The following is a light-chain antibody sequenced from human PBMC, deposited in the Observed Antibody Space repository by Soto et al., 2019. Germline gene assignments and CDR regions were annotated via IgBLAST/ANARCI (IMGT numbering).Light chain of an antibody. V-gene: IGLV2-23*02. CDR2: EVS. CDR1: SSDVGSYNL. J-gene: IGLJ1*01. Sequence: QSVLTQPASVSGSPGQSITISCTGTSSDVGSYNLVSWYQQHPGKAPKLTIYEVSKRPSGVSNRFSGSKSGNTASLTISGLQAEDEADYYCCSYAGSSTARFYVFGTGTKVTVL. CDR3: CSYAGSSTARFYV.